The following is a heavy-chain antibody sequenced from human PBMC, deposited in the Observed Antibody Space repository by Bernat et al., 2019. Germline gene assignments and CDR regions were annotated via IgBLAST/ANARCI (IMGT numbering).Heavy chain of an antibody. CDR1: GFTFSSYG. CDR3: AKGVSDYGDTSLDY. D-gene: IGHD4-17*01. J-gene: IGHJ4*02. V-gene: IGHV3-30*18. Sequence: QVQLVGSGGGVVQPGRSLRLSCAASGFTFSSYGMHWVRQAPGKGLEWVAVISYDGSNKYYADSVKGRFTISRDNSKNTLYLQMNSLRAEDTAVYYCAKGVSDYGDTSLDYWGQGTLVTVSS. CDR2: ISYDGSNK.